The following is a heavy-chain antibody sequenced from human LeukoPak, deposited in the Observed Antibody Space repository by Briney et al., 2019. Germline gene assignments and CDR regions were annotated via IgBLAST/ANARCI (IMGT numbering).Heavy chain of an antibody. CDR2: IYYSGST. Sequence: SETLSLTCSVSGGSIRSDYWSWIRQPPGKGLEWIGYIYYSGSTNYNPSLKSRVTISVDTSKNQFSLKLSSVTAADTAVYYCARDTYSSGCFDYWGQGTLVTVSS. D-gene: IGHD6-19*01. CDR3: ARDTYSSGCFDY. V-gene: IGHV4-59*01. J-gene: IGHJ4*02. CDR1: GGSIRSDY.